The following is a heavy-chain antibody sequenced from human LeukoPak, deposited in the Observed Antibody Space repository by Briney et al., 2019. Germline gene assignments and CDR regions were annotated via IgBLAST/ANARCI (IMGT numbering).Heavy chain of an antibody. J-gene: IGHJ3*02. V-gene: IGHV4-39*01. Sequence: SETLSLTCTVSGGSISSSSYYWGWIRQPPGKGLEWIGSIYYSGSTYYNPSLKSRVTISVDTSKNQFSLKLSSVTAADTAVYYRARHKRVAAAGIIGPLGAFDIWGQGTMVTVSS. D-gene: IGHD6-13*01. CDR3: ARHKRVAAAGIIGPLGAFDI. CDR2: IYYSGST. CDR1: GGSISSSSYY.